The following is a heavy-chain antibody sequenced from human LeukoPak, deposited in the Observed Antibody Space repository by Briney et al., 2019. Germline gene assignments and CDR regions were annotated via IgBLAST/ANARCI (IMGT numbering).Heavy chain of an antibody. CDR3: ARRSGSSYYFDY. J-gene: IGHJ4*02. CDR1: GFTVSSNY. D-gene: IGHD1-26*01. Sequence: GGSLRLSCAASGFTVSSNYMSWVRQAPGKGLEWVSYISSRGITIYYADSVKGRFTISRDNAKNSLYLQMNSLRAEDTAVYYCARRSGSSYYFDYWGQGTLVTVSS. V-gene: IGHV3-11*04. CDR2: ISSRGITI.